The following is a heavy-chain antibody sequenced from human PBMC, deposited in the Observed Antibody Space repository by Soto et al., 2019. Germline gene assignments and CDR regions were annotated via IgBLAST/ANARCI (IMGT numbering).Heavy chain of an antibody. Sequence: PGESLKISCKGSGYSFTSYWIGWVRQMPGKGLEWMGIIYPGDSDTRYSPSFQGQVTISADKSISTAYLQWSSLKASDTAMYYCARRIVVVVAATPGYYYYYMDVWGKGTTVTVS. D-gene: IGHD2-15*01. CDR3: ARRIVVVVAATPGYYYYYMDV. CDR1: GYSFTSYW. CDR2: IYPGDSDT. V-gene: IGHV5-51*01. J-gene: IGHJ6*03.